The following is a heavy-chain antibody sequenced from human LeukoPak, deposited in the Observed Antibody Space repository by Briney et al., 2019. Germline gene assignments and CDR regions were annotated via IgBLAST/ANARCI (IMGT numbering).Heavy chain of an antibody. V-gene: IGHV3-7*01. Sequence: GGSLRLACAASGFTFSSYWMSWVRQAPGKGLEWVANIKQDGSEKYYVDSVKGRFTISRDNAKNSLYLQMNSLRAEDTAVYYCARDLYDYVWGSYPPGYWGQGTLVTVSS. D-gene: IGHD3-16*02. J-gene: IGHJ4*02. CDR1: GFTFSSYW. CDR2: IKQDGSEK. CDR3: ARDLYDYVWGSYPPGY.